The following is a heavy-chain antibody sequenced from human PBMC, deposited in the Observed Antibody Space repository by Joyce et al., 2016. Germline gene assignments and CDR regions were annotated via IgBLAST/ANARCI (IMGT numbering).Heavy chain of an antibody. CDR1: GASISRHY. J-gene: IGHJ1*01. V-gene: IGHV4-59*11. Sequence: QLQESGPGLVKPSETLSLTCTVTGASISRHYWNWIRQPPGKGLEWIGYVYDSGTTNYNPSLKTRVTISGDPSKNQFYLKLSSVTAADTAVYYCARGWSSSSYFNYWGQGTLVTVSS. CDR2: VYDSGTT. D-gene: IGHD6-13*01. CDR3: ARGWSSSSYFNY.